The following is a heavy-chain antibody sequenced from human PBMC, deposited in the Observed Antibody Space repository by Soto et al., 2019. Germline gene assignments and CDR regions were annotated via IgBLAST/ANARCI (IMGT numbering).Heavy chain of an antibody. J-gene: IGHJ4*02. CDR3: ARDPGGYDSSGYYYDY. D-gene: IGHD3-22*01. CDR1: GYTFTSYG. V-gene: IGHV1-18*01. Sequence: ASVKVSCKASGYTFTSYGISWVRQAPGQGLEWMGWISAYNGNTNYAQKLQGRVTMTTDTSTSTAYMELRSLRSDDTAVYYCARDPGGYDSSGYYYDYWGQGTLVTVSS. CDR2: ISAYNGNT.